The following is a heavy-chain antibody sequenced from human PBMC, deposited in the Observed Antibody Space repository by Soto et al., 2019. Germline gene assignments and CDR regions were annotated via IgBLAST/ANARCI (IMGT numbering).Heavy chain of an antibody. D-gene: IGHD4-4*01. CDR2: IWYDGSNK. Sequence: HPGGSLRLSCAASGFTFSSYGMHWVRQAPGKGLEWVAVIWYDGSNKYYADSVKGRFTISRDNSKNTLYLQMNSLRAEDTAVYYCARISPDSNYYYYYYMDVWGKGTTVTVSS. CDR1: GFTFSSYG. V-gene: IGHV3-33*01. J-gene: IGHJ6*03. CDR3: ARISPDSNYYYYYYMDV.